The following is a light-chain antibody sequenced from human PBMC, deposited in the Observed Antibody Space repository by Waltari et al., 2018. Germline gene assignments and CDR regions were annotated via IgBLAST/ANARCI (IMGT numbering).Light chain of an antibody. Sequence: DIQMTQSPSPLSASVGDRVTITCRASQHISNYLNWYQQRPGKAPKLLIYAVSSLPTGVPSRFSGSGSGTDFTRTISSLQPEDFAIYFCQQSYSHPRTFGPGTRVDVK. J-gene: IGKJ3*01. CDR1: QHISNY. V-gene: IGKV1-39*01. CDR2: AVS. CDR3: QQSYSHPRT.